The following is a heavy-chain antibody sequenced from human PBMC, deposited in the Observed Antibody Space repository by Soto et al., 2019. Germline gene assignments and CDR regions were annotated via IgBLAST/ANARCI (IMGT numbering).Heavy chain of an antibody. D-gene: IGHD2-2*01. CDR3: ARKLCAAFDS. J-gene: IGHJ3*02. Sequence: GGSLRLSCAASGFTFSSSAMHWVRQAPGKGLEGVAVISYDGSNKYYADSVKGRFTISRDNSKNTLYLQMNSLRAEDTAVYYCARKLCAAFDSWGQGTMVTVAS. CDR2: ISYDGSNK. CDR1: GFTFSSSA. V-gene: IGHV3-30-3*01.